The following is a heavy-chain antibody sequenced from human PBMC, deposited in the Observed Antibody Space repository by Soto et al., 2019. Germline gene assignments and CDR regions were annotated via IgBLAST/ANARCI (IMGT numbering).Heavy chain of an antibody. CDR3: ARDYMVRGVMRWFDP. D-gene: IGHD3-10*01. CDR2: IYHSGST. V-gene: IGHV4-4*02. Sequence: QVQLQESGPGPVKPSGTLSLTCAVSGGSISSSNRWSWVRQPPGKGLEWIGEIYHSGSTNYNPSLKSRVTISVDKSKNQFSLKLSSVTAADTAVYYCARDYMVRGVMRWFDPWGQGTLVTVSS. CDR1: GGSISSSNR. J-gene: IGHJ5*02.